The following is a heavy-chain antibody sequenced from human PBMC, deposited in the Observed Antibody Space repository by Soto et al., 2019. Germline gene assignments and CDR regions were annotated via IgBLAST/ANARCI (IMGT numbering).Heavy chain of an antibody. CDR3: ARGATVTQYDY. CDR2: GSNSGTT. Sequence: QVQLQESGPGLVKPSETLSLTCSVSGVSVSSGWFYWAWIRQPPGKGLEWIGFGSNSGTTNYKPSLKSRVTTSVDTSRSQISLEANSLTAADTAVYYCARGATVTQYDYWGQGTQVTVSS. CDR1: GVSVSSGWFY. D-gene: IGHD4-17*01. V-gene: IGHV4-61*01. J-gene: IGHJ4*02.